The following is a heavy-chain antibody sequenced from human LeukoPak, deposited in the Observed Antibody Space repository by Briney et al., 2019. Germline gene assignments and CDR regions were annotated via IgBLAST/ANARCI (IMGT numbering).Heavy chain of an antibody. J-gene: IGHJ6*03. CDR3: ARGGILGTDAPYYYYMDV. Sequence: SETLCLTCTVSGGSISSYYWSWIRQPPGKGLEWIGYIYYSGSTNYNPSLKSRVTISVDTSKNQFSLKLSSVTAADTAVYYCARGGILGTDAPYYYYMDVWGKGTTVTVSS. CDR1: GGSISSYY. V-gene: IGHV4-59*01. D-gene: IGHD7-27*01. CDR2: IYYSGST.